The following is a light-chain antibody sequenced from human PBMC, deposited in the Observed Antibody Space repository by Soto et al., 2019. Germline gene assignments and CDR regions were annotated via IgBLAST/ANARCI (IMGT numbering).Light chain of an antibody. J-gene: IGLJ2*01. Sequence: QSALTQPASVSGSPGQSITIPCTGTSSDVGRYNYVSWYQQHPGKAPKLTIYEVSNRPSGVSNRFSGSKSANTAALTISWLQAEDEADYYCSSYTSSSTVVFGGGTKLAVL. CDR1: SSDVGRYNY. CDR3: SSYTSSSTVV. CDR2: EVS. V-gene: IGLV2-14*01.